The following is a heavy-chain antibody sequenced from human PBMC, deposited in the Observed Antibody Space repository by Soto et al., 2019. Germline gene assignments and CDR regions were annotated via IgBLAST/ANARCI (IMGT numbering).Heavy chain of an antibody. V-gene: IGHV3-13*01. Sequence: GGSLRLSCAASGFTFSSYDMHWVRQATGKGLEWVSVIGTAGDTYYPGSVKGRFTISRENAENSFYLQMNSLRAEDTAVYYCARAAGYSYGSYYYYYGMDVWGQGTTVTVSS. D-gene: IGHD5-18*01. CDR3: ARAAGYSYGSYYYYYGMDV. J-gene: IGHJ6*02. CDR2: IGTAGDT. CDR1: GFTFSSYD.